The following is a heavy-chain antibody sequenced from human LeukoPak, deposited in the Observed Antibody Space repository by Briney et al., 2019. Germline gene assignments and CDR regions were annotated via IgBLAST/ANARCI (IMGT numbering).Heavy chain of an antibody. J-gene: IGHJ4*02. V-gene: IGHV4-39*01. Sequence: SETLSLTCTVSGGSISSYYWGWIRQPPGKGLEWIGSIYYSGSTYYNPSLKSRVTISVDTSKNQFSLKLSSVTAADTAVYYCASGDWDDMYYFDYWGQGTLVTVSS. CDR3: ASGDWDDMYYFDY. D-gene: IGHD2-21*02. CDR2: IYYSGST. CDR1: GGSISSYY.